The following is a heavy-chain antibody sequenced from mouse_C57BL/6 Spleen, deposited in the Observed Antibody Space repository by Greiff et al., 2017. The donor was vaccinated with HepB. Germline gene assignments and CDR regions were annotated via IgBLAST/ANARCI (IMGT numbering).Heavy chain of an antibody. J-gene: IGHJ4*01. CDR2: INPSTGGT. V-gene: IGHV1-42*01. CDR3: ARERRHYAMDY. Sequence: EVQLQQSGPELVKPGASVKISCKASGYSFTGYYMNWVKQSPEKSLEWIGEINPSTGGTTYNQKFKAKATLTVDKSSSTAYMQLKSLTSEDSAVYYCARERRHYAMDYWGQGTSVTVSS. CDR1: GYSFTGYY.